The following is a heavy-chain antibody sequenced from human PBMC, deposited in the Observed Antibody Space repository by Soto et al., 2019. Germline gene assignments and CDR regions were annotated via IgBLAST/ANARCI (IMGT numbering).Heavy chain of an antibody. V-gene: IGHV2-5*02. Sequence: QITLKESGPTLVKPTQTLTLTCTFSGFSLSTSGVGVGWIRQPPGKALEWLALIYWDDDKRYSPSLKSRLTLPKDAPKNQVVLTMTNMDPVDTATYYCARLRGNTLVRGGVYFDYWGQGTLVTVSS. CDR3: ARLRGNTLVRGGVYFDY. D-gene: IGHD3-10*01. J-gene: IGHJ4*02. CDR1: GFSLSTSGVG. CDR2: IYWDDDK.